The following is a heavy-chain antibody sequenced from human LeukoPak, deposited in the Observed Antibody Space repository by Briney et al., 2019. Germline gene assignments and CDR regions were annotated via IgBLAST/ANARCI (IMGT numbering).Heavy chain of an antibody. CDR1: GFTFSRYE. CDR3: ARVLAGATYFDY. CDR2: ISSSGSTM. Sequence: GGSLRLSCAASGFTFSRYEMNWVRQAPGKGLEWLSYISSSGSTMYYAGSVKGRITISRDNAKNSLYLQMNSLRAEDTAVYYCARVLAGATYFDYWGQGTLVTVS. D-gene: IGHD1-26*01. V-gene: IGHV3-48*03. J-gene: IGHJ4*01.